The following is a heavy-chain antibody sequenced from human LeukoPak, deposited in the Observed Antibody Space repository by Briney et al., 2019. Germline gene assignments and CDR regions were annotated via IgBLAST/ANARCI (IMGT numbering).Heavy chain of an antibody. J-gene: IGHJ5*02. D-gene: IGHD4-17*01. Sequence: EGSLRLSCAASGFIVSSYYMSWVRQAPGKGLEWVSVIYSGGSTFYADSVKGRFNIARDNSKNTLYLQMNSLRAEDTAVYYCARDLEWTTVTSAWGQGTLVTVSS. CDR3: ARDLEWTTVTSA. CDR2: IYSGGST. CDR1: GFIVSSYY. V-gene: IGHV3-53*01.